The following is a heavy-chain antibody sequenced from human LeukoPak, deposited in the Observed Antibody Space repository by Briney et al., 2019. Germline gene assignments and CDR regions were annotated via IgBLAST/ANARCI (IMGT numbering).Heavy chain of an antibody. CDR3: ARDVGYSSSWSSDY. CDR1: GYSISSGYY. D-gene: IGHD6-13*01. J-gene: IGHJ4*02. CDR2: IYHSGST. Sequence: SETLSLTCTVSGYSISSGYYWGWIRQPPGKGLEWIGSIYHSGSTYYNPSLKSRVTISVDTSKNQFSLKLSSVTAADTAVYYCARDVGYSSSWSSDYWGQGTLVTVSS. V-gene: IGHV4-38-2*02.